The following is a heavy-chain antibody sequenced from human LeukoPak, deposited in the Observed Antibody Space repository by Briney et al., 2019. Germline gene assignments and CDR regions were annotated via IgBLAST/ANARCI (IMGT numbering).Heavy chain of an antibody. Sequence: GGSLRLSCAASGFTFSSYAMSWVRQAPGKGLEWVSAISGSGGSTYYADSVKGRFTISRDNSKNTPYLQMNSLRAEDTAVYYCAKDVGRYGDYSRGDGYWGQGTLVTVSS. D-gene: IGHD4-17*01. CDR1: GFTFSSYA. CDR3: AKDVGRYGDYSRGDGY. V-gene: IGHV3-23*01. J-gene: IGHJ4*02. CDR2: ISGSGGST.